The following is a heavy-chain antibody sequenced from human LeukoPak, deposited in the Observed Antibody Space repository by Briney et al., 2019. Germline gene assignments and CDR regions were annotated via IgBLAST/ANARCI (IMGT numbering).Heavy chain of an antibody. CDR2: ISAYNGNT. V-gene: IGHV1-18*01. Sequence: GASVKVSCKASGYTFTSYGISWVRQAPGQGLEWMGWISAYNGNTSYAQKLQGRVTMTTDTSTSTAYMELRSLRSDDTAVYYCARDRFLISSGWYSGLCDYWGQGTLVTVSS. J-gene: IGHJ4*02. D-gene: IGHD6-19*01. CDR3: ARDRFLISSGWYSGLCDY. CDR1: GYTFTSYG.